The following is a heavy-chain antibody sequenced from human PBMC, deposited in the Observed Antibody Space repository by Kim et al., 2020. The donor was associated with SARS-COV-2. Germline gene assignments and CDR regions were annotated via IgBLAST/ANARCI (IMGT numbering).Heavy chain of an antibody. J-gene: IGHJ3*02. V-gene: IGHV3-30*04. D-gene: IGHD3-16*01. Sequence: GGSLRLSCAASGFTFSSYAMHWVRQAPGKGLEWVAVISYDGSNKYYADSVKGRFTISRDNSKNTLYLQMNSLRAEDTAVYYCARDPTPPMGFPPEGAFDIWGQGTMVTVSS. CDR1: GFTFSSYA. CDR2: ISYDGSNK. CDR3: ARDPTPPMGFPPEGAFDI.